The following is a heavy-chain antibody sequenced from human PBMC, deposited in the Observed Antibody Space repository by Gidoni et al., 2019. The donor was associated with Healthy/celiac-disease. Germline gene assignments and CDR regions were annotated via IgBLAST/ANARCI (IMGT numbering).Heavy chain of an antibody. J-gene: IGHJ6*02. CDR1: GFTVSSNY. V-gene: IGHV3-53*01. Sequence: EVQLVESGGGLIQPGGSLRLSCAASGFTVSSNYMSWFRQAPGKGLEWVSVIYSGGSTYYADSVKGRFTISRDNSKNTLYLQMNSLRAEDTAVYYCARESWSEEFYGMDVWGQGTTVTVSS. D-gene: IGHD6-13*01. CDR2: IYSGGST. CDR3: ARESWSEEFYGMDV.